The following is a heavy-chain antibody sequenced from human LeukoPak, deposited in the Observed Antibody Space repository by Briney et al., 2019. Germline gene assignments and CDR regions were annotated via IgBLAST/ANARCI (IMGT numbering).Heavy chain of an antibody. CDR2: IHHSGST. CDR1: GASLRSGDYY. CDR3: ARDCSGGSCYGAFAI. D-gene: IGHD2-15*01. V-gene: IGHV4-30-4*01. Sequence: PAETLSLTCTVSGASLRSGDYYWRWVRQPPGKGREWIGYIHHSGSTYYNPSLKSRITISVDTPENRFSLKLSSVTATDTAVYYCARDCSGGSCYGAFAIWSQATMVTVYS. J-gene: IGHJ3*02.